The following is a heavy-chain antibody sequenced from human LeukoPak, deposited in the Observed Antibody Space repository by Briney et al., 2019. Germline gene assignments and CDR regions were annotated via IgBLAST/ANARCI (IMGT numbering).Heavy chain of an antibody. CDR3: TRDYGGFDY. V-gene: IGHV3-49*04. CDR2: IRSKVYGGTT. J-gene: IGHJ4*02. CDR1: GFTFDDYV. D-gene: IGHD4-23*01. Sequence: GGSLRLSCAASGFTFDDYVMTWVRQAPGKGLEWVGFIRSKVYGGTTEYAASVKGRFIISRDDSKSIAYLQMNSLKTEDTAVYYCTRDYGGFDYWGQGTLVTVSS.